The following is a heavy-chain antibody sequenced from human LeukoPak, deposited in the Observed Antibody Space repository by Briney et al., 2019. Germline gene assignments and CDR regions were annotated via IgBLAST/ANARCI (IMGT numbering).Heavy chain of an antibody. D-gene: IGHD3-10*01. J-gene: IGHJ4*02. Sequence: SGGSLRLSCAAAGFTFSSYSMNWVRQAPGKGLEWVSYISSGSSTIYYADSVKGRFTISRDNAKNSLYLQMNSLRDEDTAVYYCARDRLDYYGSGSYYNSPSFDYWGQGTLVTVSS. CDR3: ARDRLDYYGSGSYYNSPSFDY. V-gene: IGHV3-48*02. CDR1: GFTFSSYS. CDR2: ISSGSSTI.